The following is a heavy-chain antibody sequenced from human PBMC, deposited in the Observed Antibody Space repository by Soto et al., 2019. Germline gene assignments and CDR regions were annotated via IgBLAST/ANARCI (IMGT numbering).Heavy chain of an antibody. D-gene: IGHD6-19*01. V-gene: IGHV3-23*01. Sequence: EVQLLESGGGLVQPGGSLRLSCAASGFTFSSYAMSWVRQAPGKGLEWVSAISGSGGSTYYADSVKGRFTISRDNSKNTLYLQMNSLRAEDTAVYYCAKTVRGLAVAGARAYYYYYGMDVWGQGTTVTVSS. J-gene: IGHJ6*02. CDR1: GFTFSSYA. CDR2: ISGSGGST. CDR3: AKTVRGLAVAGARAYYYYYGMDV.